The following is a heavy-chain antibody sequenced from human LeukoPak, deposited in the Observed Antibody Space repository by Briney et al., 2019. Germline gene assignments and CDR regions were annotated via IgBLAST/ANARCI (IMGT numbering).Heavy chain of an antibody. Sequence: ASVKVSCKASGYTFTDYFLHWVRQAPGRGLEWMAWINPKSGDTEYTQNLQGRVTVTRDTSISTLSMELSRLISDDTAVYYCARVRDVTGLLYWGQGTLVTVSS. J-gene: IGHJ4*02. D-gene: IGHD1-14*01. CDR2: INPKSGDT. CDR3: ARVRDVTGLLY. V-gene: IGHV1-2*02. CDR1: GYTFTDYF.